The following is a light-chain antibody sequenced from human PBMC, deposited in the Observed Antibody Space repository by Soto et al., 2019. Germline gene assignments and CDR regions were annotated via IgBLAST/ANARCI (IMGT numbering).Light chain of an antibody. CDR3: QQHTSYSRA. CDR2: DAS. J-gene: IGKJ1*01. CDR1: QSVSSS. Sequence: IVLTQSPGTLSLSPWERATLSCRASQSVSSSLAWYQQKFGQAPRLLIYDASHRATGIPARFSGSGSGTDFTLTISGLQPDDFTTYYCQQHTSYSRAFGPGTKVDIK. V-gene: IGKV3-11*01.